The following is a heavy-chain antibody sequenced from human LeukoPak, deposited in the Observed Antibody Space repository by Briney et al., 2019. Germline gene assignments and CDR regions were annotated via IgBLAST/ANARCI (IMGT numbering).Heavy chain of an antibody. Sequence: PGRSLRLSCAASGFTFSRYAMHWVRQAPGKGLEWVAVISYDGSNKYYADSVKGRFTISRDNSKNTLYLQMNSLRAEDTAVYYCAQGGRAVSGPTDYWGQGTLVTVSP. CDR3: AQGGRAVSGPTDY. CDR1: GFTFSRYA. D-gene: IGHD5-12*01. J-gene: IGHJ4*02. CDR2: ISYDGSNK. V-gene: IGHV3-30*04.